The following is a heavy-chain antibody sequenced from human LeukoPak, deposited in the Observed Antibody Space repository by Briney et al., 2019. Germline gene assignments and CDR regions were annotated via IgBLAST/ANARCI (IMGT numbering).Heavy chain of an antibody. D-gene: IGHD3-22*01. CDR1: GFTVSSNY. J-gene: IGHJ4*02. V-gene: IGHV3-53*01. Sequence: GGSLRLSCAASGFTVSSNYMSWVRQAPGKGLEWVSVIYSGGSTYNADSVKGRFTISRDNSKNTLYLQMNSLRAEDTAVYYCARGERNYYDSSGYLVYWGQGTLVTVSS. CDR3: ARGERNYYDSSGYLVY. CDR2: IYSGGST.